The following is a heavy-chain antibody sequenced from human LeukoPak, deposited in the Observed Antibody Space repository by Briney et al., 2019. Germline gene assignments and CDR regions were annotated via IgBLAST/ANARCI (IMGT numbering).Heavy chain of an antibody. Sequence: PGGSLRLSCAASGFTVSSFWMSWVRQVPGKGLEWVANIKDDGSEDHHVDSVRGRFTISRDNAKNSLYLQMNSLRAEDTAVYYCATNGHSHANWGQGTLVTVSS. J-gene: IGHJ4*02. CDR2: IKDDGSED. CDR1: GFTVSSFW. V-gene: IGHV3-7*01. CDR3: ATNGHSHAN. D-gene: IGHD2-2*01.